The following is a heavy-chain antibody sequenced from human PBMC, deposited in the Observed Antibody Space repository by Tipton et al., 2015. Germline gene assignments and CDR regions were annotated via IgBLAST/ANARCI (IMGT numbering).Heavy chain of an antibody. CDR1: GGSISSDNRY. J-gene: IGHJ6*02. CDR3: ARDFTPYQYYAMDV. Sequence: TLSLTCTVSGGSISSDNRYWGWIRQPPGKGLEWIGNIYYSGSTYYNPSLNSRVTISIDTSRNQFSLKLSSVTAADTAVYYCARDFTPYQYYAMDVWGQGTTVTVS. V-gene: IGHV4-39*02. CDR2: IYYSGST.